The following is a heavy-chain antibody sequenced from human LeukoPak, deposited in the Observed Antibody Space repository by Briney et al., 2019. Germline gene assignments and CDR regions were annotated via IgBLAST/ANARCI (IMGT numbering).Heavy chain of an antibody. CDR1: GFTFSNYA. Sequence: PGGSLRLSCAASGFTFSNYAMSWVRQAPGKGLEWVSAVSGSGHRAFYADSVKGRFTISRDNSKNTLYLQMNSLRAEDTAVYYCASPYGELEYAAFDIWGQGTMVTVSS. V-gene: IGHV3-23*01. D-gene: IGHD2-8*01. CDR2: VSGSGHRA. J-gene: IGHJ3*02. CDR3: ASPYGELEYAAFDI.